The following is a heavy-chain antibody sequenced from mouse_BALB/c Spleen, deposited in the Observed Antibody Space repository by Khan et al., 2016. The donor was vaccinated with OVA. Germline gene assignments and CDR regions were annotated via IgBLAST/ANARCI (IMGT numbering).Heavy chain of an antibody. CDR2: IFPGGGYT. CDR3: ARRGAARATWDYFDY. Sequence: QVQLKESGAELVRPGTSVKMSCKAAGYTFTNYWIGWVKQRPGHGLEWIGDIFPGGGYTNYNEKFKGKATLTADTSSSTAYMQLSSLISEDSAIYYWARRGAARATWDYFDYWGQGTTLTVSS. CDR1: GYTFTNYW. D-gene: IGHD3-1*01. J-gene: IGHJ2*01. V-gene: IGHV1-63*02.